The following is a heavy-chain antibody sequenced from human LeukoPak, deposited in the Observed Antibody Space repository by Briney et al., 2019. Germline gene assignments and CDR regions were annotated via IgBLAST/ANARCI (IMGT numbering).Heavy chain of an antibody. CDR3: ARVRDDYTYFDC. CDR1: GFTFSSYW. D-gene: IGHD4-11*01. CDR2: IKQDETEK. J-gene: IGHJ4*02. V-gene: IGHV3-7*02. Sequence: AGGSLRLSCAASGFTFSSYWMSWVRQAPGEGLEWVANIKQDETEKYYMDSVKGRFSISRDNAKNSLYLQMNALRAEDTAVYYCARVRDDYTYFDCWGQGTLVTVSS.